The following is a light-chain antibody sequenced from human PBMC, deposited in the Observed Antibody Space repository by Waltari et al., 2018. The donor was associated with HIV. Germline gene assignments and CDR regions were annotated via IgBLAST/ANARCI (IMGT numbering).Light chain of an antibody. V-gene: IGLV1-44*01. CDR2: SNN. CDR1: STNIGRNT. CDR3: QSYDSTLSGPRV. Sequence: QSVLTQPPSASGTPGQRVTIPCSGSSTNIGRNTVNWYQQPPGTAPNLLIYSNNQRPSGVPARFSGSKSGTSASLAISGLQADDEADYYCQSYDSTLSGPRVFGTGTKVTVL. J-gene: IGLJ1*01.